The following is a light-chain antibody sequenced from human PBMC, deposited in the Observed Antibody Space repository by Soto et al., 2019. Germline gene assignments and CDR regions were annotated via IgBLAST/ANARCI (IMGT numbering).Light chain of an antibody. CDR3: AAWDDSLNGVV. V-gene: IGLV1-44*01. J-gene: IGLJ2*01. CDR1: SSNIGRNT. Sequence: QSVLTQPPSASGTPGQKVTISCSGSSSNIGRNTVNWYQQLPGTAPKLLIYSNNQRPSGVPDRFYGSKSGTSASLAISGLQSEDEADYYCAAWDDSLNGVVFGGGTQLTVL. CDR2: SNN.